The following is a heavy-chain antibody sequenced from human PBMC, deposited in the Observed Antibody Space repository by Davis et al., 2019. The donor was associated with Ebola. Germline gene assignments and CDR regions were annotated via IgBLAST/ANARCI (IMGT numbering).Heavy chain of an antibody. V-gene: IGHV1-18*01. CDR1: GYTFSNYG. Sequence: AASVKVSCKASGYTFSNYGLIWVRQAPGQGLEWMGWINPYRGNTNYAQNLQGRVTMTTDTSTDTAYMELRSLRSDDTAVFYCATGNYYGFDIWGQGTLVIVSS. CDR2: INPYRGNT. D-gene: IGHD1-26*01. J-gene: IGHJ3*02. CDR3: ATGNYYGFDI.